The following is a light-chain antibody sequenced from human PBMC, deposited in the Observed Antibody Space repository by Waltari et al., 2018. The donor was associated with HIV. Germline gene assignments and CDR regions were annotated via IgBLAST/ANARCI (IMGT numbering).Light chain of an antibody. Sequence: DIQMTQSPSSLSASVGDRVTITCRASQGISNYLAWYQQNPEKVPKLLIYAASTLQSGVPSRFSGSGSGREFTLTISSLQPEDVATYYCQKYNSAPPTFGGGTKVEIK. V-gene: IGKV1-27*01. CDR2: AAS. CDR1: QGISNY. CDR3: QKYNSAPPT. J-gene: IGKJ4*01.